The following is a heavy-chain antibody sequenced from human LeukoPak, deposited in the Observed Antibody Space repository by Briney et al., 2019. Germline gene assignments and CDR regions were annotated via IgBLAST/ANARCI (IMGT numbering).Heavy chain of an antibody. CDR1: GGSFSGYY. J-gene: IGHJ4*02. CDR3: ARGRGGSYYWYFDY. Sequence: SETLSLTCVVYGGSFSGYYWSWIRQPPGKGLEGIGEINHSGSTNYNPSLKSRVTISVDTSKNQFSLKLSSVTAADTAVYYCARGRGGSYYWYFDYWGQGTLVTVSS. D-gene: IGHD1-26*01. CDR2: INHSGST. V-gene: IGHV4-34*01.